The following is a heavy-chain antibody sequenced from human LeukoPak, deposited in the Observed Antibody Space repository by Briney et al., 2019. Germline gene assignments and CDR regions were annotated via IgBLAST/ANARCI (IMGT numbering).Heavy chain of an antibody. V-gene: IGHV4-39*02. CDR2: IYYSGNT. J-gene: IGHJ5*02. D-gene: IGHD1-1*01. CDR1: GDSIRSSEYY. Sequence: KPSETLSLTCTVSGDSIRSSEYYWGWIRQPPGKGLEWIGNIYYSGNTYYNPSLKSRVTISVDTSNNQFSLKLSSVTAADTAVYYCAREVTTPKNWFDPWGQGTLVTVSS. CDR3: AREVTTPKNWFDP.